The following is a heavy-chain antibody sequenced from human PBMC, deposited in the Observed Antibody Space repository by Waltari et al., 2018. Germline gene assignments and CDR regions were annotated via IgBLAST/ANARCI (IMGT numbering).Heavy chain of an antibody. CDR3: AKVGVVTADY. CDR2: ISWNSGSI. J-gene: IGHJ4*02. D-gene: IGHD3-3*01. Sequence: EVQLVESAGGLVQPGRSLRLSCAASGFTFDDYAMHWVRQAPGKGLEWVSGISWNSGSIGYADSVKGRFTISRDNAKNSLYLQMNSLRAEDTALYYCAKVGVVTADYWGQGTLVTVSS. CDR1: GFTFDDYA. V-gene: IGHV3-9*01.